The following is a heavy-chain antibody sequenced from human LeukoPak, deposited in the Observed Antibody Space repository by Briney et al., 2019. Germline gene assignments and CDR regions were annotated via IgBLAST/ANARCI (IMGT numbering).Heavy chain of an antibody. J-gene: IGHJ4*02. Sequence: GGSLRLSCAASGFTFDDYAMHWVRQAPGKGLEWVSGISWNSGSIGYADSVKGRFTISRDNAKNSLYLQMNSLRAEDTALYYCAKVGYGDYPGYLDYWGQGTLVTVSS. CDR2: ISWNSGSI. V-gene: IGHV3-9*01. D-gene: IGHD4-17*01. CDR1: GFTFDDYA. CDR3: AKVGYGDYPGYLDY.